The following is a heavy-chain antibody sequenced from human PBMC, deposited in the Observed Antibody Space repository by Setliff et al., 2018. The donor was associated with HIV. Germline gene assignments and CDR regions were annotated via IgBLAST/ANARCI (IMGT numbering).Heavy chain of an antibody. J-gene: IGHJ3*02. Sequence: ASETLSLSCAASGFTFSSYSMNWVRQAPGKGLEWVSSISSSSSYIYYADSMKGRFTISRDNAKNSLYLQMNSLRAEDTAVYYCRGSGNSYAFDMWGQGTMVTVSS. CDR1: GFTFSSYS. D-gene: IGHD3-10*01. V-gene: IGHV3-21*04. CDR3: RGSGNSYAFDM. CDR2: ISSSSSYI.